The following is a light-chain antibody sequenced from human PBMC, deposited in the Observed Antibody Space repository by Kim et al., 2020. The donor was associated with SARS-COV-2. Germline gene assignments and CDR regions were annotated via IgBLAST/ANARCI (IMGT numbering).Light chain of an antibody. CDR1: SNNVGNQG. J-gene: IGLJ3*02. V-gene: IGLV10-54*01. CDR2: RNN. Sequence: QTATLACTGNSNNVGNQGAAWLQQHQGHPPKVLFYRNNKRPSGISERLSASRSGNTASLTITGLQPEDEADYYCSAWDRSLRGWVFGGGTQLTVL. CDR3: SAWDRSLRGWV.